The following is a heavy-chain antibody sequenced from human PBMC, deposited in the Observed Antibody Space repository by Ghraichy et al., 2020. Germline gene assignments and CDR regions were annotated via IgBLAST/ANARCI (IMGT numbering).Heavy chain of an antibody. CDR3: ARDPGGYSGYEERSIGDY. V-gene: IGHV3-33*01. D-gene: IGHD5-12*01. J-gene: IGHJ4*02. CDR1: GFTFSSYG. Sequence: GGSLRLSCAASGFTFSSYGMHWVRQAPGKGLEWVAVIWYDGSNKYYADSVKGRFTISRDNSKNTLYLQMNSLRAEDTAVYYCARDPGGYSGYEERSIGDYWGQGTLVTVSS. CDR2: IWYDGSNK.